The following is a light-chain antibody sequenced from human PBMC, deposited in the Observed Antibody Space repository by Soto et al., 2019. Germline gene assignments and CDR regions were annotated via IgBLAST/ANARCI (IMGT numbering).Light chain of an antibody. CDR1: QSISDT. CDR2: SAS. V-gene: IGKV3-15*01. CDR3: LQRADWPKIT. J-gene: IGKJ5*01. Sequence: EIVMTQSPATLSVSPGGRATLSCRASQSISDTLAWYQQKPGQAPRLLIYSASRRATGFPGRFSGSGSVTDFTLTISSLEPEDFGIFYCLQRADWPKITFGQGTRLEIK.